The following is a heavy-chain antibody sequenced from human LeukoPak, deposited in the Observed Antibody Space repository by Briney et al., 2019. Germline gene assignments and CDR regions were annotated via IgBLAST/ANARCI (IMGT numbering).Heavy chain of an antibody. CDR3: ARDLEPERTYYDFWSGYYMGY. V-gene: IGHV1-2*06. J-gene: IGHJ4*02. D-gene: IGHD3-3*01. CDR2: INPNSGGT. Sequence: ASVKVSCKASLYTFTGYYMHWVRQAPGQGLEWMGRINPNSGGTNYAQKFQGRVTMTRDTSISTAYMELTRLRSDDTAVYYCARDLEPERTYYDFWSGYYMGYWGQGTLVTVSS. CDR1: LYTFTGYY.